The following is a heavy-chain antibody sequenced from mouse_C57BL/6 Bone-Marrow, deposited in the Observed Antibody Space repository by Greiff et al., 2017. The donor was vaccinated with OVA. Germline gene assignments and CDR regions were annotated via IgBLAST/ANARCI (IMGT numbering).Heavy chain of an antibody. Sequence: EVKLMESGGGLVQPGGSLKLSCAASGFTFSDYYMYWVRQTPEKRLEWVAYISNGGGSTYYPDTVKGRFTISRDNAKNTLYLQMSRLKSEDTAMYYCARHPYYGSSSNFDVWGTGTTVTVSS. D-gene: IGHD1-1*01. V-gene: IGHV5-12*01. CDR3: ARHPYYGSSSNFDV. CDR1: GFTFSDYY. J-gene: IGHJ1*03. CDR2: ISNGGGST.